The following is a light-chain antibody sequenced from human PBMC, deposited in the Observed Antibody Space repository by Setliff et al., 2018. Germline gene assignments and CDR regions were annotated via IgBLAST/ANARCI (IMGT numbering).Light chain of an antibody. CDR1: SSDVGGYNL. V-gene: IGLV2-14*02. Sequence: QSVLTQPASVSGSPGQSITISCTGTSSDVGGYNLVSWYQQHPGKAPKLMIYEVSKRPSGVSNRFSGSKPGNTASLTISGLQAEDEADYYCSSYTSSSSYVFGAGTKVTVL. CDR3: SSYTSSSSYV. J-gene: IGLJ1*01. CDR2: EVS.